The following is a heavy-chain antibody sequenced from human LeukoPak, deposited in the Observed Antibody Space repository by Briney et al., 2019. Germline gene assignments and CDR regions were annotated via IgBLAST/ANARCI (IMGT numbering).Heavy chain of an antibody. CDR3: ARDLGGSYYGTFDY. D-gene: IGHD1-26*01. CDR1: GFTFSRYA. V-gene: IGHV3-23*01. Sequence: GGSLRLSCAASGFTFSRYAMSWVRQAPGKGLEWVSGISGSGDSTYYADSVKGRFTISRDNSKNTLYLQMNSLRAEDTAVYYCARDLGGSYYGTFDYWGQGTLVTVSS. CDR2: ISGSGDST. J-gene: IGHJ4*02.